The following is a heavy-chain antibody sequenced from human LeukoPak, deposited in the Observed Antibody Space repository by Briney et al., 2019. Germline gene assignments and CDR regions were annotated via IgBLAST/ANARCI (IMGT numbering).Heavy chain of an antibody. CDR1: GGSISSGSYY. CDR2: IYTSGST. Sequence: NPSQTLSLTCTVSGGSISSGSYYWSWIRQPAGKGLEWIGRIYTSGSTNYNSSLKSRVTMSVDTSKNQFSLKLSSVTAADTAVYYCARVRFFDSSVLTRKRSYYFDYWGQGTLVTVSS. CDR3: ARVRFFDSSVLTRKRSYYFDY. J-gene: IGHJ4*02. V-gene: IGHV4-61*02. D-gene: IGHD3-22*01.